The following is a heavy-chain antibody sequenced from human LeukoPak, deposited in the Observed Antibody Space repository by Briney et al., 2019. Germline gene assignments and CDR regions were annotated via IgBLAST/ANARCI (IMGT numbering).Heavy chain of an antibody. Sequence: GGPLTLPCAASGLPFSRYRMMWVRQATGKGLEWVSYISSSSSYIYYAVSVKGRFTICRDNAKNSVYLQMNSLRAEDTAVYYCARDPGMVATYTEDRFDYWGQGTLVTVSS. V-gene: IGHV3-21*01. CDR1: GLPFSRYR. D-gene: IGHD5-12*01. CDR3: ARDPGMVATYTEDRFDY. J-gene: IGHJ4*02. CDR2: ISSSSSYI.